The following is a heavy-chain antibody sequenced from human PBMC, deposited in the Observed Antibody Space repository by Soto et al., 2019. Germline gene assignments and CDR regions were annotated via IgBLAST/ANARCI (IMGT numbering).Heavy chain of an antibody. D-gene: IGHD2-21*01. J-gene: IGHJ4*02. Sequence: EVELLESGGGIVQPGGSLTVSCVASGFTFRNFVMSWVRQAPGKGLEWVSAIRGTGGETFYADSVKGRFTISRDNSKNTLYLQMNSLRDEDTALYFCAQDRGWGVVSPSHDYWGQGTLVTVSS. CDR1: GFTFRNFV. CDR2: IRGTGGET. CDR3: AQDRGWGVVSPSHDY. V-gene: IGHV3-23*01.